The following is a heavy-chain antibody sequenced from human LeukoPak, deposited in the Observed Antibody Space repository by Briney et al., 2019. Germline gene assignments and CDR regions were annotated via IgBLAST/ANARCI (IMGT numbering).Heavy chain of an antibody. J-gene: IGHJ1*01. CDR3: ARGPAGHH. D-gene: IGHD3-10*01. V-gene: IGHV3-66*01. CDR2: IYSGGST. Sequence: GGSLRLSCAASGFTVSSNYMSWVRQAPGKGLEWVSVIYSGGSTYYADSAKGRFTISTDNSKNTLHLQMNTLKAEDTAAYHCARGPAGHHGAQGTVVRVSS. CDR1: GFTVSSNY.